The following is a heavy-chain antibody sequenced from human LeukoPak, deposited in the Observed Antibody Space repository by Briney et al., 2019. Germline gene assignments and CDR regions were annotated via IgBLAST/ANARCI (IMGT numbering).Heavy chain of an antibody. CDR3: AKDYIGYDQDFDY. D-gene: IGHD2-2*01. CDR1: GFTLSSYA. Sequence: GGSLRLSCAASGFTLSSYAMSWVRQAPGKGLGWVSSISGSGYNTYYANSVKGRFSISRDNSKNTLDLQMNSLRAEDTAVYYCAKDYIGYDQDFDYWGQGTLVTVSS. J-gene: IGHJ4*02. CDR2: ISGSGYNT. V-gene: IGHV3-23*01.